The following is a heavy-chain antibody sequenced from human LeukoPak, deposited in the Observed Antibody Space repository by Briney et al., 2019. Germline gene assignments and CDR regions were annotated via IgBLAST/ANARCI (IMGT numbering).Heavy chain of an antibody. CDR1: GYTFTSSA. Sequence: GASVKISCKASGYTFTSSALNWVRQAPGQWLEWMGWINTNTGTPTYAQGFTGRFVFSLDTSVSTAYLQISSLKAEDTAVYYCATDLKKGDSGCFDYWGQGTLVTVSS. V-gene: IGHV7-4-1*02. J-gene: IGHJ4*02. D-gene: IGHD6-19*01. CDR2: INTNTGTP. CDR3: ATDLKKGDSGCFDY.